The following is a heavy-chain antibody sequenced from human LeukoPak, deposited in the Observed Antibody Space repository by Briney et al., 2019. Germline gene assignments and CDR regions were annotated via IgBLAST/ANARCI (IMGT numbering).Heavy chain of an antibody. V-gene: IGHV3-30*03. CDR1: GFIFSNYG. J-gene: IGHJ4*02. D-gene: IGHD6-19*01. CDR2: ISFDGSKK. Sequence: GGSLRLSCAASGFIFSNYGMHWVRQAPGKGLEWVAIISFDGSKKHYADSVKGRFTISRDNAKNSLYLQMNSLRDEDTAVYARDSGGWYSDYWGQGTLVTVSS. CDR3: DSGGWYSDY.